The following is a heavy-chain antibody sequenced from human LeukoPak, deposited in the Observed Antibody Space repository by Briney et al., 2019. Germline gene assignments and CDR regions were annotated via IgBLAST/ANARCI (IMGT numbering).Heavy chain of an antibody. J-gene: IGHJ4*02. Sequence: ASVKVSCKASGYTFTGYYMHWVRQAPGQGLEWMGRINPNSGGTNYAQKFQRRVTMTRDTSISTAYMELSRLRSDDTAVYYCARLHSSDSSGYSLDYWGQGTLVTVSS. CDR3: ARLHSSDSSGYSLDY. V-gene: IGHV1-2*06. D-gene: IGHD3-22*01. CDR1: GYTFTGYY. CDR2: INPNSGGT.